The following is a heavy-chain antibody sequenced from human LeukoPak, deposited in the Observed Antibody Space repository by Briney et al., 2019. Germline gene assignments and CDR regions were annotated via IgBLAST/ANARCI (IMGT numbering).Heavy chain of an antibody. CDR3: AKTYYYDSSGYYSFPY. CDR1: GFTFSTYA. Sequence: GGSLRLSCAASGFTFSTYAMTWVRQPPGKGLEWVSSISSSGGNTYYADSMKGRFTISRDNSKNTLYLQLNSLRVEDTAVCYCAKTYYYDSSGYYSFPYWGQGTLVTVSS. D-gene: IGHD3-22*01. J-gene: IGHJ4*02. CDR2: ISSSGGNT. V-gene: IGHV3-23*01.